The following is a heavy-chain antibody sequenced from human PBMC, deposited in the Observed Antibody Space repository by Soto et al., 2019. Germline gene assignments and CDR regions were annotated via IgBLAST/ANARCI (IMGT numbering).Heavy chain of an antibody. CDR2: INPSGGST. J-gene: IGHJ5*02. CDR3: ATGGGYVCWFDP. Sequence: ASVNISCEASGYTFTSYYMHWVRHAPGQGLEWMGIINPSGGSTSYAQKFQGRVTMTRDTSTSTVYMELSSLRSEDTAVYYCATGGGYVCWFDPWGHGTPVTVPS. V-gene: IGHV1-46*01. D-gene: IGHD5-12*01. CDR1: GYTFTSYY.